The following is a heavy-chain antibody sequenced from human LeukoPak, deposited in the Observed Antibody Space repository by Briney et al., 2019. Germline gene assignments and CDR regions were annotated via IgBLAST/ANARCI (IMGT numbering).Heavy chain of an antibody. CDR2: INQAGSAK. D-gene: IGHD6-13*01. CDR1: GFSFSSYW. CDR3: AKDAVRSASSSWYRGYFDY. J-gene: IGHJ4*02. Sequence: PGGSLRLSCAASGFSFSSYWMSWVRQAPGKGLEWVANINQAGSAKYYLDSVKGRFTISRDNAKNSLYLQMNSLRAEDTALYYCAKDAVRSASSSWYRGYFDYWGQGTLVTVSS. V-gene: IGHV3-7*03.